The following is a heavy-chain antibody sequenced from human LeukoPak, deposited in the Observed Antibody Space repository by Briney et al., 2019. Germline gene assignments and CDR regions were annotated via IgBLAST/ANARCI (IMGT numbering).Heavy chain of an antibody. V-gene: IGHV3-7*01. J-gene: IGHJ4*02. Sequence: GGSLRLSCAASGFSFTTHWMSWVRRAPGRGLEWVANIKQDGSEKYYVDSVKGRFTISRDNAKNSLYLQMNSLRAEDTAVYYCARDGYCSGTSCYAAWAYWGQGTLVTVSS. CDR2: IKQDGSEK. CDR1: GFSFTTHW. D-gene: IGHD2-2*03. CDR3: ARDGYCSGTSCYAAWAY.